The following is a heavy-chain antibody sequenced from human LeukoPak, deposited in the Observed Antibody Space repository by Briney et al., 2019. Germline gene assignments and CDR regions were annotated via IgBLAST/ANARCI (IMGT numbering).Heavy chain of an antibody. Sequence: GGSLRLSCAASGFTFSDYYMSWIRQAPGKGLEWVAYIQYDRTNEQYAHSVKGRFRISRDNSNNILYLQMNSLRTEDTAVYYCAKDRCSNGIGCYYYYMEVWGKGTTVTISS. D-gene: IGHD2-8*01. J-gene: IGHJ6*03. CDR1: GFTFSDYY. CDR2: IQYDRTNE. CDR3: AKDRCSNGIGCYYYYMEV. V-gene: IGHV3-30*02.